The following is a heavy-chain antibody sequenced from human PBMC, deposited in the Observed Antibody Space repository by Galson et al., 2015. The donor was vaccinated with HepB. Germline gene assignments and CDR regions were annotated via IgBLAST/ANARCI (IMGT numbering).Heavy chain of an antibody. D-gene: IGHD2-21*02. CDR2: ISGSGGST. V-gene: IGHV3-23*01. CDR1: GFTFSSYA. CDR3: AKQNCGGDCYSGTFDY. Sequence: LRLSCAASGFTFSSYAMSWVRQAPGKGLEWVSAISGSGGSTYYADSVKGRFTISRDNSKNTLYLQMNSLRAEDTAVYYCAKQNCGGDCYSGTFDYWGQGTLVTVSS. J-gene: IGHJ4*02.